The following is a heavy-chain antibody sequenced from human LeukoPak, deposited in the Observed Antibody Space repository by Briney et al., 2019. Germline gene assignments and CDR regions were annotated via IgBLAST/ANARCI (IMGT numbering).Heavy chain of an antibody. V-gene: IGHV3-74*01. D-gene: IGHD3-10*01. CDR3: VRDWFGEFR. J-gene: IGHJ4*02. CDR2: INNEGTGT. Sequence: GGSLRLSCATSGFTFRKYWMHWVRQAPGKGLVWISRINNEGTGTIYADFVKGRFTISRDNAENTLYLQMNSLRVEDTAVYYCVRDWFGEFRWGQGTQVTVSS. CDR1: GFTFRKYW.